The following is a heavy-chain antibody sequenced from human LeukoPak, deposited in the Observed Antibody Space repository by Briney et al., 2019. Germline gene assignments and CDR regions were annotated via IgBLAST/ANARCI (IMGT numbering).Heavy chain of an antibody. V-gene: IGHV3-21*01. Sequence: GGSLRLSCTASGFTFSSYNMNWVRQAPGKGLEWVSSISSSGTYIYYADSLKGRFTISRDNAKNSLYLQMISLRADDTAVYYCARGGMAAAIDYWGQGTLVTVSS. CDR3: ARGGMAAAIDY. CDR2: ISSSGTYI. J-gene: IGHJ4*02. D-gene: IGHD6-13*01. CDR1: GFTFSSYN.